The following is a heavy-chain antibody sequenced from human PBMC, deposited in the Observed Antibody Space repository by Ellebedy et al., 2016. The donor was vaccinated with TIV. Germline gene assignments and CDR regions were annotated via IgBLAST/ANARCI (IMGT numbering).Heavy chain of an antibody. CDR2: LYPDAKT. D-gene: IGHD2-21*01. CDR3: ARDPGGGGDFGDNWFDP. CDR1: GIIVSDYF. Sequence: GESLKISCEASGIIVSDYFMNWVRQAPGKGLEWVSVLYPDAKTIYTDSVNGRFIVSRDSSKNTLDLQMNSLTAEDTAVYYCARDPGGGGDFGDNWFDPWGQGTRVTVSS. J-gene: IGHJ5*02. V-gene: IGHV3-66*01.